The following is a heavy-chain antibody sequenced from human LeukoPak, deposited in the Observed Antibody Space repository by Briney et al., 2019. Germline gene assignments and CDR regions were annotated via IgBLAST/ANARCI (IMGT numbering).Heavy chain of an antibody. J-gene: IGHJ4*02. CDR1: GFTFSSYW. V-gene: IGHV3-74*01. CDR2: IRADGKST. CDR3: AREPLHCRGDCYPLFDY. D-gene: IGHD2-21*02. Sequence: GGSLRLSCAASGFTFSSYWMHWVRQAPGKGLVWVSRIRADGKSTDSADSVKGRFTISRDNAKNTVYLQMNSLSAEDTAVYYCAREPLHCRGDCYPLFDYWGQGTLVTVSS.